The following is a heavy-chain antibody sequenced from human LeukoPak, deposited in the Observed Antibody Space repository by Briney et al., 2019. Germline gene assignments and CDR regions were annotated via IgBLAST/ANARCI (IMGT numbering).Heavy chain of an antibody. J-gene: IGHJ2*01. CDR2: ISGNSDSI. CDR3: ARDWRNKYSNSWSRGEWYFDL. Sequence: GRNLSLYCAAYGITVTSHSLSCLSQAPGKGLEWVASISGNSDSILYGESVKGRFSIPRDNARNSVYLQMNSLTADDTALYYCARDWRNKYSNSWSRGEWYFDLWGRGTLVSVSS. D-gene: IGHD6-13*01. V-gene: IGHV3-21*01. CDR1: GITVTSHS.